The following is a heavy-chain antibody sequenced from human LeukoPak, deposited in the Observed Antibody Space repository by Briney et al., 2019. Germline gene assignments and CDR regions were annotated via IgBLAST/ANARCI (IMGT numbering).Heavy chain of an antibody. J-gene: IGHJ6*02. Sequence: GGSLRLSCAASGFTFSDYYMSWIRQAPGKGLEWVSYISSSGSTIYYADSVKGRFTISRDNAKNSLYLQMNSLRAEDTAVYYCARWRTAMGDIYYYYGMDVWGQGTTVTVSS. CDR1: GFTFSDYY. V-gene: IGHV3-11*01. D-gene: IGHD5-18*01. CDR3: ARWRTAMGDIYYYYGMDV. CDR2: ISSSGSTI.